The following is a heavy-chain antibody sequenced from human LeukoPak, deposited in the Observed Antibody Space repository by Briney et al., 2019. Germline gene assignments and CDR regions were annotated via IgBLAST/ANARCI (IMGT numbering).Heavy chain of an antibody. V-gene: IGHV4-38-2*01. J-gene: IGHJ4*02. CDR2: IYHSGNT. CDR3: ARRQQWLGNDY. D-gene: IGHD6-19*01. Sequence: SETLSLTCAVSGYSISSGYYWDWIRQPPGKRLEWIGNIYHSGNTYYNPSLKSRVTMSVDTSKNQFSLRLSSVTATDTPVYYCARRQQWLGNDYWGQGTLVTVSS. CDR1: GYSISSGYY.